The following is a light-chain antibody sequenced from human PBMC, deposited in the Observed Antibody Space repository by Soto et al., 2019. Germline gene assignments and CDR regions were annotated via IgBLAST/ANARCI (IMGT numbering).Light chain of an antibody. CDR3: QQYNSYPWT. CDR2: KAS. CDR1: QSISSW. Sequence: DIQMTQSPSTLSASVGDRVTITCRASQSISSWLAWYQQKPGKAPKLLIYKASSLESGVPSRFSGSGSGTYFTLTISSLQHDDFATYYCQQYNSYPWTFGQGTKVEIK. J-gene: IGKJ1*01. V-gene: IGKV1-5*03.